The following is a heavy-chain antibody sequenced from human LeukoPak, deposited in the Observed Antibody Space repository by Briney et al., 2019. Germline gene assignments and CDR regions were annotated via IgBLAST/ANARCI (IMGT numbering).Heavy chain of an antibody. J-gene: IGHJ3*02. CDR2: IYYSGST. CDR1: GGSISSGGYY. V-gene: IGHV4-31*03. D-gene: IGHD2-2*01. Sequence: PSETLSLTCTVSGGSISSGGYYWSWIRQHPGKGLEWIGYIYYSGSTYYNPSLKSRATISVDTSKNQFSLKLSSVTAADTAVYYCARGHYQLLSAFDIWGQGTMVTVSS. CDR3: ARGHYQLLSAFDI.